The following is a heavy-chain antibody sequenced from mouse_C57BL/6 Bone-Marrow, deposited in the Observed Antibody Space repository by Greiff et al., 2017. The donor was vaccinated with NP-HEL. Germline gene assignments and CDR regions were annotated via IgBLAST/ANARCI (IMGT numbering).Heavy chain of an antibody. CDR1: GYSFTGYF. J-gene: IGHJ2*01. CDR2: INPYNGDT. V-gene: IGHV1-20*01. Sequence: EVQLQESGPELVKPGDSVKISCKASGYSFTGYFMNWVMQSHGKSLEWIGRINPYNGDTFYNQKFKGKATLTVDKSSSTAHMELRSLTSEDSAVYYCARQGSSYGYWGQGTTLTVSS. D-gene: IGHD1-1*01. CDR3: ARQGSSYGY.